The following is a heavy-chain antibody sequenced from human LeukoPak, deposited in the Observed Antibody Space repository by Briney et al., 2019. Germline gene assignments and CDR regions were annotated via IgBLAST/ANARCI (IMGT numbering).Heavy chain of an antibody. J-gene: IGHJ6*02. CDR1: GFTLSSYA. CDR3: ARDLATVTSLYYYYYYGMDV. CDR2: ISYDGSNK. Sequence: PGGSLRLSCAASGFTLSSYAMHWVRQAPGKGLEWVAVISYDGSNKYYADSVKGRFTISRDNSKNTLYLQMNSLRAEDTAVYYCARDLATVTSLYYYYYYGMDVWGQGTTVTVFS. V-gene: IGHV3-30-3*01. D-gene: IGHD4-17*01.